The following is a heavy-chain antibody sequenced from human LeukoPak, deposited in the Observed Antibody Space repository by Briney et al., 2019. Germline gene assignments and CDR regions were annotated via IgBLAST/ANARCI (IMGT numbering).Heavy chain of an antibody. CDR2: IIPIFGTA. V-gene: IGHV1-69*05. CDR1: GGTFSSYA. D-gene: IGHD5-18*01. Sequence: SVKVSCKASGGTFSSYAISWVRQAPEQGLEWMGGIIPIFGTANYAQKFQGRVTITTDESTSTAYMELSSLRSEDTAVYYCARDSADTAMVYWGQGTLVTVSS. CDR3: ARDSADTAMVY. J-gene: IGHJ4*02.